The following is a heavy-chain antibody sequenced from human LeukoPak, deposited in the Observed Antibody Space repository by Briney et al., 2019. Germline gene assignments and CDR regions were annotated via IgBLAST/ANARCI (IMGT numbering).Heavy chain of an antibody. V-gene: IGHV3-74*01. CDR2: IKSDGSSI. D-gene: IGHD3-22*01. CDR1: GFTFSSYW. J-gene: IGHJ3*02. CDR3: AGVIYYTSDAFDI. Sequence: GGSLRLSCAASGFTFSSYWMHWVRQAPGKGLVWVSRIKSDGSSISYADSVKGRFTISRDNAKNTLYLQMNSLRVEDTAVYYCAGVIYYTSDAFDIWGQGTMVTVSS.